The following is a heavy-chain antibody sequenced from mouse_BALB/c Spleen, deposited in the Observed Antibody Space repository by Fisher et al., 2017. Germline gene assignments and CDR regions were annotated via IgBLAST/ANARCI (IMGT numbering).Heavy chain of an antibody. J-gene: IGHJ4*01. Sequence: RFTISRDNPKNTLFLQMTSLRSEDTAMYYCARWYYAMDYWGQGTSVTVSS. V-gene: IGHV5-17*02. CDR3: ARWYYAMDY.